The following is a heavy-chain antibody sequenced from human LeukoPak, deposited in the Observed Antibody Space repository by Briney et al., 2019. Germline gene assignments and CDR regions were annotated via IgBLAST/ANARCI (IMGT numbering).Heavy chain of an antibody. CDR3: ARMSVDTAMVYPRLGFNWFDP. V-gene: IGHV4-31*03. D-gene: IGHD5-18*01. CDR2: IYYSGST. J-gene: IGHJ5*02. CDR1: GGSISSGGYY. Sequence: KPSQTLFLTCTVSGGSISSGGYYWSWIRQHPGKGLEWIGYIYYSGSTYYNPSLKSRVTISVDTSKNQFSLKLSSVTAADTAVYYCARMSVDTAMVYPRLGFNWFDPWGQGTLVTVSP.